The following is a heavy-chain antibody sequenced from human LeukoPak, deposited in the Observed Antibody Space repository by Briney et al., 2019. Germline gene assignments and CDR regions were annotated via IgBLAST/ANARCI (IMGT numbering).Heavy chain of an antibody. Sequence: SVKVSCKASGGTFSSYAISWVRQAPGQGLEWMGGIIPIFGTANYAQKFQGRVTITADESTSTAYMELSSLRSEDTAVYYCARVPVDTAMANTHQLTPYFDYWGQGTLVTVSP. D-gene: IGHD5-18*01. V-gene: IGHV1-69*13. CDR3: ARVPVDTAMANTHQLTPYFDY. CDR2: IIPIFGTA. CDR1: GGTFSSYA. J-gene: IGHJ4*02.